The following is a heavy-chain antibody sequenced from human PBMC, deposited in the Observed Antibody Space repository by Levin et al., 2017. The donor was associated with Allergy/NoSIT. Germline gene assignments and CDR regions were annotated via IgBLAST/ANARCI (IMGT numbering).Heavy chain of an antibody. CDR2: IWYDGSNK. J-gene: IGHJ5*02. D-gene: IGHD3-22*01. CDR1: GFTFSSYG. V-gene: IGHV3-33*01. CDR3: ARDITIVVDEGGWFDP. Sequence: GGSLRLSCAASGFTFSSYGMHWVRQAPGKGLEWVAVIWYDGSNKYYADSVKGRFTISRDNSKNTLYLQMNSLRAEDTAVYYCARDITIVVDEGGWFDPWGQGTLVTVSS.